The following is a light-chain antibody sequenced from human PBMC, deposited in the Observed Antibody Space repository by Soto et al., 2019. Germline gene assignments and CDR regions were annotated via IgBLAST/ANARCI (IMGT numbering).Light chain of an antibody. V-gene: IGKV3-11*01. CDR2: GAS. CDR1: QSVSSN. CDR3: QQRSNWPLT. Sequence: EVVLTQSPATLSLSPGERATLSCRASQSVSSNLAWYQQKPGQAPRLLICGASTRATGIPARFSGSGSGTDFTLTISSLEPEDFAVYYCQQRSNWPLTFGGGTKVDI. J-gene: IGKJ4*01.